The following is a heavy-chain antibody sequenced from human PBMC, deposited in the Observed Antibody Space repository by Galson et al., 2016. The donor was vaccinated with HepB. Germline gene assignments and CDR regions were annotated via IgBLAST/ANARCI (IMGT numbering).Heavy chain of an antibody. V-gene: IGHV3-23*01. D-gene: IGHD4-17*01. Sequence: SLRHCCAAAGLTYGSYAMCWVSHAPGKGLDWVSTISGSGGETHYADSVKGRFTFSRDNSKNTMYVQMTSLRAEDTAVYYCASGTTVTTSNSFWYCDLWGRGTLVTVAS. CDR2: ISGSGGET. CDR1: GLTYGSYA. CDR3: ASGTTVTTSNSFWYCDL. J-gene: IGHJ2*01.